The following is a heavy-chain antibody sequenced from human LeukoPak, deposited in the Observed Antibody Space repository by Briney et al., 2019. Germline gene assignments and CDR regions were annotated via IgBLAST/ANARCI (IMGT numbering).Heavy chain of an antibody. Sequence: SETLSLTCTVSGGSISSSSYYWGWIRQPPGKGLEWIGSIYYSGSTYYNPSLKSRVTISVDTSKNQFSLKLSSVTAADTAVYYCARVGSSGLRTFDYWGQGTLVTVSS. D-gene: IGHD3-22*01. CDR2: IYYSGST. J-gene: IGHJ4*02. V-gene: IGHV4-39*07. CDR3: ARVGSSGLRTFDY. CDR1: GGSISSSSYY.